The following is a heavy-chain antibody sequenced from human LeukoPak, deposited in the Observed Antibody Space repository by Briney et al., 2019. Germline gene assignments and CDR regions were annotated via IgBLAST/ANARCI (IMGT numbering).Heavy chain of an antibody. CDR2: ISGSGGST. J-gene: IGHJ5*02. CDR3: AKVNDSSSSP. D-gene: IGHD6-13*01. Sequence: GGSLTLSCTTSGFTFTTYWMSWVRQAPGKGLERVSAISGSGGSTYYADSVKGRFTISRDNSKNTLYLQMNSLRAEDTAVYYCAKVNDSSSSPWGQGTLVTVSS. CDR1: GFTFTTYW. V-gene: IGHV3-23*01.